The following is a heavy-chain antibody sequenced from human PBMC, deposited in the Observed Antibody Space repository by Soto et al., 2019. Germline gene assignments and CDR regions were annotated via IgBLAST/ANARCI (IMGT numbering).Heavy chain of an antibody. CDR1: GGSIISSNW. CDR2: IDHSGNT. V-gene: IGHV4-4*02. CDR3: ARGPTITGTLSWFDP. J-gene: IGHJ5*02. D-gene: IGHD1-7*01. Sequence: QVQLQESGPGLVKPSGTLSLTCAVSGGSIISSNWWTWVRQPPGKGLEWIGKIDHSGNTNYNPSLKSRVPISVDKSKTRFSLKLSSVTAADTAVYYCARGPTITGTLSWFDPWGQGILVTVSS.